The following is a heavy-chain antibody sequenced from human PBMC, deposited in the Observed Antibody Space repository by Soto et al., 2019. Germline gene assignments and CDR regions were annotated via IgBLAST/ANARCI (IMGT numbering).Heavy chain of an antibody. V-gene: IGHV4-31*03. J-gene: IGHJ6*02. CDR2: IYYSGST. D-gene: IGHD2-8*02. Sequence: SETLSLTCTVSGGSISSGGYYWSWIRQHPGKGLEWIGYIYYSGSTYYNPSLKSRVTISVDTSKNQFSLKLSSVTAADTAVYYCAREHTGYGMDVWGQGTTVTVSS. CDR3: AREHTGYGMDV. CDR1: GGSISSGGYY.